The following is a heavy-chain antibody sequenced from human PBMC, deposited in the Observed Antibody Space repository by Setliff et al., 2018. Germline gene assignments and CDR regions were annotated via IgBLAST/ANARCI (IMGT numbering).Heavy chain of an antibody. Sequence: SETLSLTCSVSGGSISTYYWSWIRQPPGKGLEWIGNINYSGNSNYIPSLKSQVTISVDTPKNQFSLKLSSVTAADTAVYYCARDTRVRDSSSVPSDTFDIWGRGTMVTVSS. V-gene: IGHV4-59*01. J-gene: IGHJ3*02. CDR1: GGSISTYY. D-gene: IGHD2-15*01. CDR2: INYSGNS. CDR3: ARDTRVRDSSSVPSDTFDI.